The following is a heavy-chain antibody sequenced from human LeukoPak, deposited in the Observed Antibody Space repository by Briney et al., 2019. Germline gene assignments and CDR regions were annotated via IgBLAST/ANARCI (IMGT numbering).Heavy chain of an antibody. Sequence: NPSEALSLTCTVSGGSISSSSYYWGWIRQPPGKGLEWIGSIYYSGSTYYNPSLKSRVTISVDTSKNQFSLKLSSVTAADTAVYYCARHVNKDIVVVPAAIWNWFDPWGQGTLVTVSP. J-gene: IGHJ5*02. V-gene: IGHV4-39*01. CDR3: ARHVNKDIVVVPAAIWNWFDP. D-gene: IGHD2-2*01. CDR2: IYYSGST. CDR1: GGSISSSSYY.